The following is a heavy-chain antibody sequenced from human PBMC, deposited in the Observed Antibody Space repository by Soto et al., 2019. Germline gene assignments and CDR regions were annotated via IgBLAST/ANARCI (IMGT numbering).Heavy chain of an antibody. CDR2: IIPIFGTA. Sequence: GGPVKGSCKGSGGTFSSYAISWGGQAPRQSLEWMGGIIPIFGTANYAQKFQGRVTITADESTSTAYMELSSLRSEDTAVYYCARVPYSSGYYYYYGMDVWGQGTTVTVSS. V-gene: IGHV1-69*01. CDR3: ARVPYSSGYYYYYGMDV. CDR1: GGTFSSYA. J-gene: IGHJ6*02. D-gene: IGHD6-19*01.